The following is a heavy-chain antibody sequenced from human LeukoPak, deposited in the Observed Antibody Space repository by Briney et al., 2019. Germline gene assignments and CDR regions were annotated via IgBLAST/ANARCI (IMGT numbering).Heavy chain of an antibody. CDR1: GFTFSSYA. CDR3: AKVIYSSSSKEAY. J-gene: IGHJ4*02. V-gene: IGHV3-23*01. Sequence: AGGSLRLSCAASGFTFSSYAMSWVRQAPGKGLEWVSAISGSGGSTYYADSVKGRFTISRDNSKNTLYLQMNSLRAEDTAIYYCAKVIYSSSSKEAYWGQGTLVTVSS. D-gene: IGHD6-6*01. CDR2: ISGSGGST.